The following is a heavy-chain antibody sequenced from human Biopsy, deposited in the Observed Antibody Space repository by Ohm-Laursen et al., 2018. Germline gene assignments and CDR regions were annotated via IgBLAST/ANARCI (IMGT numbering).Heavy chain of an antibody. CDR2: IYNTEPT. CDR1: GGSISSSTTYY. J-gene: IGHJ5*02. Sequence: ETLSLTCSVSGGSISSSTTYYWAWLRQPPGKGLEWIGSIYNTEPTCYNPSLKSRVTISVDTSTKQFSLKVSSVTAADTALYFCARHPTGFWFDPGGQGTLVTVSS. V-gene: IGHV4-39*01. CDR3: ARHPTGFWFDP.